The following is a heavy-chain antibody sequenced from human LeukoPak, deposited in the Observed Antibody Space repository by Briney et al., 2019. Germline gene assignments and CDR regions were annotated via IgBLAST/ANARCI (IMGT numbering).Heavy chain of an antibody. CDR1: GGSTSSYY. CDR3: ARDIHPTKGSFDY. J-gene: IGHJ4*02. D-gene: IGHD2-21*01. Sequence: PSETLSLTCTVSGGSTSSYYWSWIRQPPGKGLEWIGYIYYSGSTNYNPSLKSRVTISVDTSKNQFSLKLSSVTAADTAVYYCARDIHPTKGSFDYWGQGTLVTVSS. CDR2: IYYSGST. V-gene: IGHV4-59*01.